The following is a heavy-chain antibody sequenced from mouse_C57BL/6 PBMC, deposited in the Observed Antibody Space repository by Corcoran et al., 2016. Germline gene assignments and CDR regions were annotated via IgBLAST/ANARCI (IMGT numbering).Heavy chain of an antibody. D-gene: IGHD1-1*01. CDR1: GYTFTTYG. V-gene: IGHV9-3*01. Sequence: QIQLVQSGPELKKPGETVKISCKASGYTFTTYGMSWVKQAPGKGLKWMGWINTYSGVPTYADDFKGRFAFSLETSASTAYLQSNNLKNEDTATYFCARPTTVAPFAYWGQGTLVTVSA. J-gene: IGHJ3*01. CDR3: ARPTTVAPFAY. CDR2: INTYSGVP.